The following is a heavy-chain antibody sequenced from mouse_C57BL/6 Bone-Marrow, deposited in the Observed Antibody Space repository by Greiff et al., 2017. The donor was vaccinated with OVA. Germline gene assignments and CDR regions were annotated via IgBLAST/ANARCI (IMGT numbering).Heavy chain of an antibody. CDR1: GYTFTDYY. Sequence: VQLQQSGAELVRPGASVKLSCKASGYTFTDYYISWVKQRPGQGLEWIAWIYPGSGNIYYNEKFKGKATLTAEKSSSTAYMQLSSLTSDDSAVYYCARSERLRDYVDYGGQGTALTVTS. CDR2: IYPGSGNI. CDR3: ARSERLRDYVDY. J-gene: IGHJ2*01. D-gene: IGHD2-2*01. V-gene: IGHV1-76*01.